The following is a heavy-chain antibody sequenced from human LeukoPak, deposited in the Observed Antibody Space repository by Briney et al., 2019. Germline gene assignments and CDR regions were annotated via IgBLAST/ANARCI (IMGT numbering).Heavy chain of an antibody. CDR1: GFTFSSYG. Sequence: GGSLRLSCAASGFTFSSYGMHWVRQAPGKGLEWVAVIWYDGSNKYYADSVKGRFTISRDNSKNTLYLQMNSLRAEDTAVYYCAKGEKLEWLIDYWGQGTLVTVSS. V-gene: IGHV3-30*02. D-gene: IGHD1-1*01. CDR2: IWYDGSNK. CDR3: AKGEKLEWLIDY. J-gene: IGHJ4*02.